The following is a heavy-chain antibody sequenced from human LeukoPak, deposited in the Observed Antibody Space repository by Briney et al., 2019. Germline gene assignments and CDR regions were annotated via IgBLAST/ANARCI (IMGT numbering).Heavy chain of an antibody. CDR1: GFTFSSYW. D-gene: IGHD3-22*01. Sequence: GGSLRLSCEASGFTFSSYWMHWVRQGPGKGLVLVSRINNDGSSTSYADSVKGRFTISRDNAKNTLYLQMNSLRAEDTGVYYCASSGAISMIRNNWFDPWGQGTLVTVSA. CDR3: ASSGAISMIRNNWFDP. V-gene: IGHV3-74*01. J-gene: IGHJ5*02. CDR2: INNDGSST.